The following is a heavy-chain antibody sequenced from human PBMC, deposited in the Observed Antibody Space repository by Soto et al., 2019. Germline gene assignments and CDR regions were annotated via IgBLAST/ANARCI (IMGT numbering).Heavy chain of an antibody. CDR1: GFTFSSYA. J-gene: IGHJ4*02. CDR2: ISGSGGST. D-gene: IGHD3-22*01. Sequence: GGSLRLSCAASGFTFSSYAMSWVRQAPGKGLEWVSGISGSGGSTYYADSVKGRFTISRDNSKNTLYLQMNSLRAEDTAVYYCARESYDSSGYYSTFDYWGQGTLVTVSS. CDR3: ARESYDSSGYYSTFDY. V-gene: IGHV3-23*01.